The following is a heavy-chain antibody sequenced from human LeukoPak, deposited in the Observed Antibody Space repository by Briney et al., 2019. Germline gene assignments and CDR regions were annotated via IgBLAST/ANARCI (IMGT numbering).Heavy chain of an antibody. CDR3: ARENFQY. CDR1: GFTFSSYS. J-gene: IGHJ4*02. CDR2: ITTSSTYI. V-gene: IGHV3-21*01. Sequence: KSGGCLRLSCAASGFTFSSYSMSWVRQAPGKGLEWVSSITTSSTYISYADSVKGRFTISRDNAKNSLYLQMNSLRAEDTAVYYCARENFQYWAQGTLVTVSS.